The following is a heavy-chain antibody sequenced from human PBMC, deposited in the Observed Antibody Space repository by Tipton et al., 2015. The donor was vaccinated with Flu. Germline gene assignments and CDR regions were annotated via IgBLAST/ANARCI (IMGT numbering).Heavy chain of an antibody. D-gene: IGHD3-16*01. Sequence: TLSLTCTVSGGSISSYYWSWIRQPAGKGLEWIGRIYTSGSTDYNPSLKSRVTMSVDTSKNQFSLKLSSVTAADTAVYYCARAGSYDYVWEIEFDYWGQGTLVTVSS. J-gene: IGHJ4*02. CDR3: ARAGSYDYVWEIEFDY. CDR2: IYTSGST. CDR1: GGSISSYY. V-gene: IGHV4-4*07.